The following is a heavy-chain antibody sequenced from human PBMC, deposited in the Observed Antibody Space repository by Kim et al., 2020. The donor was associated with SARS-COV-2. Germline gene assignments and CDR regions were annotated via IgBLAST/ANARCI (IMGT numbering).Heavy chain of an antibody. V-gene: IGHV3-11*04. CDR3: VKDRETSSSFFDY. D-gene: IGHD6-6*01. CDR2: ISGDSVSI. J-gene: IGHJ4*02. Sequence: GGSLRLSCTASGFPFSVYYMSWIRQTPGKGLEWLSYISGDSVSIYYSDSARVRFTISRDNTKNSLYLQMNDLRAEDTGLYYCVKDRETSSSFFDYLGQG. CDR1: GFPFSVYY.